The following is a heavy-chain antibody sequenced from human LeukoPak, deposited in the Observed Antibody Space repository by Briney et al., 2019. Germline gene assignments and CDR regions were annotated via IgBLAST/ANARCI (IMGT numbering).Heavy chain of an antibody. CDR2: IYPGDSDT. Sequence: GESLKISCKGSGYSFTSYWIGWVRQMPGKGLEWMGIIYPGDSDTRYSPSFQGQVTISADKSISTAYLQWSSLKASGTAMYYCARSYDSSGYYQYYFDYWGQGTLVTVSS. D-gene: IGHD3-22*01. V-gene: IGHV5-51*01. CDR1: GYSFTSYW. CDR3: ARSYDSSGYYQYYFDY. J-gene: IGHJ4*02.